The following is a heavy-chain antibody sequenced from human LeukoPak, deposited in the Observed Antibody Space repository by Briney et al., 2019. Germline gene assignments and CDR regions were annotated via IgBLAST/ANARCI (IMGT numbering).Heavy chain of an antibody. CDR3: ASGIDYYYYYGMDV. Sequence: PGGSLRLSCAASGFTFSDYYMSWIRQAPGKGLEWVSYISSSGSTIYYADPVKGRFTISRDNAKNSLYLQMNSLRAEDTAVYYCASGIDYYYYYGMDVWGQGTTVTVSS. J-gene: IGHJ6*02. CDR1: GFTFSDYY. D-gene: IGHD1-14*01. V-gene: IGHV3-11*01. CDR2: ISSSGSTI.